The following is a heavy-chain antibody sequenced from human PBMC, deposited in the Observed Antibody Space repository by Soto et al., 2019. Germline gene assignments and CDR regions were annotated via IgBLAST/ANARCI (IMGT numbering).Heavy chain of an antibody. Sequence: QVQLVQSGGEVKKPGASVKVSCKASGYTFTSYGISWVRQAPGQGLEWMGWTSAYMVTNYAQKFQGRVTMTTDTSTRTAYMELRSLRSDDTAVYYCARDSSGRANFDYWGQGTLVTVS. J-gene: IGHJ4*02. CDR2: TSAYMVT. D-gene: IGHD6-19*01. CDR3: ARDSSGRANFDY. CDR1: GYTFTSYG. V-gene: IGHV1-18*01.